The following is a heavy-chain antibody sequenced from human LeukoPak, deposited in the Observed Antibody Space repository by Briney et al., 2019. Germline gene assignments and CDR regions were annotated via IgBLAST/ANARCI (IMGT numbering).Heavy chain of an antibody. D-gene: IGHD2-21*02. J-gene: IGHJ2*01. CDR3: ARAHGFVTRYWYFDL. V-gene: IGHV4-59*12. CDR1: GDSLISYY. CDR2: IYYSGST. Sequence: PSETLSLTCTVSGDSLISYYWSWIRQPPGKGLEWIGYIYYSGSTNYNPYLKSRVSMSLDTSKNQFSLKLTSVTAADTAMYYRARAHGFVTRYWYFDLWGPGTLVTVSS.